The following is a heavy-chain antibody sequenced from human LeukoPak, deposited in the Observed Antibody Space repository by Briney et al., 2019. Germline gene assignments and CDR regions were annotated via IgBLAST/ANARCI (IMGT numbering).Heavy chain of an antibody. Sequence: ASVKVSCKASGYTFTSYDINWVRQATGQGLEWMGWMNPNSGNTGYAQKFQGRVTMTRNTSISTAYMELSSQRSEDTAVYYCARGTTVGDVTTVTTRVGMDVWGQGTTVTVSS. CDR2: MNPNSGNT. CDR1: GYTFTSYD. J-gene: IGHJ6*02. V-gene: IGHV1-8*01. D-gene: IGHD4-17*01. CDR3: ARGTTVGDVTTVTTRVGMDV.